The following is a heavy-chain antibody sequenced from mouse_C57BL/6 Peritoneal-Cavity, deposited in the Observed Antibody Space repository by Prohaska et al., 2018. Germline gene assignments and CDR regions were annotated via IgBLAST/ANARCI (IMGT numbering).Heavy chain of an antibody. CDR1: WFTFSGFW. CDR3: MRYGNYWYFDV. J-gene: IGHJ1*03. V-gene: IGHV11-2*01. Sequence: PWGSRGLSCSFSWFTFSGFWMSWVRQTPGKTLEWIGDINSDGSAINYAPSIKDRFTIFRDNDKSTLYLQMSNVRSEDTATYFCMRYGNYWYFDVWGTGTTVTVSS. D-gene: IGHD2-1*01. CDR2: INSDGSAI.